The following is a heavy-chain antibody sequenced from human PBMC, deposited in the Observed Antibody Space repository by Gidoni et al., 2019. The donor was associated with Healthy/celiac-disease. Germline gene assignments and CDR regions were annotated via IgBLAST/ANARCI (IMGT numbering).Heavy chain of an antibody. Sequence: EVQLVASGGGLVQPGGSLRLSCAAAGFTFSSYWMSWVRQAPGKGLEWVANIKQDGSEKYYVDSVKGRFTISIDNAKNSLYLQMNSLRAEDTAVYYCARDQGCGGDCYYRYYYYYMDVWGKGTTVTVSS. V-gene: IGHV3-7*01. CDR1: GFTFSSYW. CDR3: ARDQGCGGDCYYRYYYYYMDV. J-gene: IGHJ6*03. CDR2: IKQDGSEK. D-gene: IGHD2-21*01.